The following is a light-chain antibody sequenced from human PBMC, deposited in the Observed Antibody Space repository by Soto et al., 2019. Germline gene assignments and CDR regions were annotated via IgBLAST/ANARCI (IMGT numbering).Light chain of an antibody. J-gene: IGKJ2*01. CDR1: PDISKY. CDR2: HPS. CDR3: HQYDSFPRT. V-gene: IGKV1-33*01. Sequence: DILITQSPSSLSPSVGDRVTITCQASPDISKYLHCYQQKPGKDTKLRIYHPSNLEHGLPSRFSVSGSGTHFTFTISSLHSEDTATDFCHQYDSFPRTFGLGTKVDIK.